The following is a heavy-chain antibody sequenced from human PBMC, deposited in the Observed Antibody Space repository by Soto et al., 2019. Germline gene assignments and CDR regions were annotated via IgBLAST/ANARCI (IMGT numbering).Heavy chain of an antibody. CDR2: MDPNRGHS. CDR3: ARGLPTDYYDSSGYYYWLALEY. Sequence: GASVKVSCKASGYNISSYDIIWVRQAAGQGLAWMGWMDPNRGHSDSVQNFRGRVTMTTNIPASTAYMELSGLRSDDSGVYYCARGLPTDYYDSSGYYYWLALEYWGQGTLVTVSS. V-gene: IGHV1-8*01. J-gene: IGHJ4*02. CDR1: GYNISSYD. D-gene: IGHD3-22*01.